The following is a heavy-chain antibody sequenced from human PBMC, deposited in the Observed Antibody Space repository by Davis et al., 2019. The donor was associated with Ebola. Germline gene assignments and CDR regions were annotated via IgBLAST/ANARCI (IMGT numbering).Heavy chain of an antibody. J-gene: IGHJ3*02. V-gene: IGHV3-53*01. CDR3: ARGDGYDDAFDI. CDR1: GLTVSSSY. Sequence: GSLRLSCAASGLTVSSSYMSWVRQAPGKGLEWVSVIFSGGTTYYGDSVKGRFTISRDNSKNTLYLQMNSLRAGDTAVYYCARGDGYDDAFDIWGQGTMVTVSS. D-gene: IGHD5-24*01. CDR2: IFSGGTT.